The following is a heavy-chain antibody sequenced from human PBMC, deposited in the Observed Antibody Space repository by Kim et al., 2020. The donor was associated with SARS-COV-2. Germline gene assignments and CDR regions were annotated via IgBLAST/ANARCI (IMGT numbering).Heavy chain of an antibody. V-gene: IGHV3-43*02. CDR3: AKNKEGFWSGYYYYYYYMDV. D-gene: IGHD3-3*01. J-gene: IGHJ6*03. CDR1: GFTFDDYA. CDR2: ISGDGGST. Sequence: GGSLRLSCAASGFTFDDYAMHWVRQAPGKGLEWVSLISGDGGSTYYADSVKGRFTISRDNSKNSLYLQMNSLRTEDTALYYCAKNKEGFWSGYYYYYYYMDVWGKGTTVTVSS.